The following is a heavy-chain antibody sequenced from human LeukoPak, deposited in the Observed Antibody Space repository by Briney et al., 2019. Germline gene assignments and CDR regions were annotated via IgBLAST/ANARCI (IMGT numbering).Heavy chain of an antibody. CDR3: GRDSRYTIDS. V-gene: IGHV3-74*01. J-gene: IGHJ4*02. Sequence: GGSLRLSCAASGFSINNYWMHCVRQVPGKWLVWVSHINGDAGSTTYVDSVKGRFTISRVEAKNMVYMQMNSLRTEDTAVSDCGRDSRYTIDSWGQGTLVTVSS. CDR2: INGDAGST. D-gene: IGHD1-14*01. CDR1: GFSINNYW.